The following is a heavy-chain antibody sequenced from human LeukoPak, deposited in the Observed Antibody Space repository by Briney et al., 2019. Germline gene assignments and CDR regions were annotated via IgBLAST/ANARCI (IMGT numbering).Heavy chain of an antibody. Sequence: PGGSLRLSCAASGFTFDDYAKHWVRQPPGKGLEWVSGISWNSGNIGYADSVKGRFTISRDNAKRSLYLQMDSLRVEDTALYYCVNDISGFYFGADYWGQGTLVTVSS. D-gene: IGHD3-22*01. CDR3: VNDISGFYFGADY. CDR2: ISWNSGNI. J-gene: IGHJ4*02. V-gene: IGHV3-9*01. CDR1: GFTFDDYA.